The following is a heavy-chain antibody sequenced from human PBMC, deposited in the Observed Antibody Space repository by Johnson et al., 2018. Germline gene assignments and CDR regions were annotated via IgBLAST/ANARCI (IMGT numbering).Heavy chain of an antibody. V-gene: IGHV3-23*01. CDR2: ISGSGGSA. CDR3: AKSLIAVAGSEAFDI. CDR1: GLTFSNYA. Sequence: VQSGGSLRLSCAASGLTFSNYAMTWVRQAPGKGLEWVSAISGSGGSAYYTDSVKGRFPISRDNSKNTLHLQINPLGAEDTAVYYWAKSLIAVAGSEAFDIWGQGTMVTVSS. J-gene: IGHJ3*02. D-gene: IGHD6-19*01.